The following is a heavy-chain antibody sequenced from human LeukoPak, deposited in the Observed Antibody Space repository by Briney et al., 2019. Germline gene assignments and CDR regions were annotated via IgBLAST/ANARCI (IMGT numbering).Heavy chain of an antibody. CDR2: IGTSGNTI. CDR1: GFTFSGYV. J-gene: IGHJ4*02. Sequence: GGSLRLSCAASGFTFSGYVMNWVRQAPGKGLEWISFIGTSGNTIYYADSVKGRFTVSRDNAKNSLYLQMNSLRAEDTAVYYCARDQWLDYWGQGTLVTVSS. CDR3: ARDQWLDY. V-gene: IGHV3-48*01. D-gene: IGHD6-19*01.